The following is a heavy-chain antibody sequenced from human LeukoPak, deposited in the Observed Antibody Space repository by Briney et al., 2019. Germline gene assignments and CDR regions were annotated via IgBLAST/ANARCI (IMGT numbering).Heavy chain of an antibody. CDR1: GGSFSGYY. CDR2: INHSGST. Sequence: SETLSLTCAVYGGSFSGYYWSWIRQPPGKGLEWIGEINHSGSTNFNPSLKSRVTISVDTSKNQFPLKLSSVTAADTAVYYCAREGYYYGMDVWGQGTTVSVSS. V-gene: IGHV4-34*01. CDR3: AREGYYYGMDV. J-gene: IGHJ6*02.